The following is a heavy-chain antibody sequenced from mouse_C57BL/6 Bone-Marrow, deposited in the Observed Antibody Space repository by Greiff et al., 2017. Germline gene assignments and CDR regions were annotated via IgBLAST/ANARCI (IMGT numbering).Heavy chain of an antibody. D-gene: IGHD1-1*01. Sequence: EVQVVESGGGLVQSGRSLRLSCATSGFTFSDFYMEWVRQAPGKGLEWIAASRNKANDYTTEYSASVKGRFIVSRDTSQSILYLQMNALRAEDTAIYYCARSPFYGSGWYFDVWGTGTTVTVSS. CDR1: GFTFSDFY. CDR3: ARSPFYGSGWYFDV. V-gene: IGHV7-1*01. J-gene: IGHJ1*03. CDR2: SRNKANDYTT.